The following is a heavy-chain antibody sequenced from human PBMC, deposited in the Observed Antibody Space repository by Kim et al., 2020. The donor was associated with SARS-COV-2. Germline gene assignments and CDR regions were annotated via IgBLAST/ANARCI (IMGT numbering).Heavy chain of an antibody. Sequence: GGSLRLSCAASGFTFSSYGMHWVRQGPGKGLEWVAVISYDGSNKYYADSVKGRFTISRDNSKNTLYLQMNSLRAEDTAVYYCAKDLAYSYGSCFDYWGQGTLVTVSS. J-gene: IGHJ4*02. D-gene: IGHD5-18*01. CDR1: GFTFSSYG. CDR3: AKDLAYSYGSCFDY. CDR2: ISYDGSNK. V-gene: IGHV3-30*18.